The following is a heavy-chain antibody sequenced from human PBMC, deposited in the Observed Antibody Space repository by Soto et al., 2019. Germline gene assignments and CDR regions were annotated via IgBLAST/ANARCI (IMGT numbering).Heavy chain of an antibody. CDR2: ISAYSGNT. V-gene: IGHV1-18*04. D-gene: IGHD6-19*01. Sequence: EASVKVSCKASGYTFTSYYIHWVRQAPGQGLEWMGWISAYSGNTNYAQKLQGRVTMTTDTSTSTAYMELRSLRSDDTAVYYCARDGIAVAGTCFDYWGQGTLVTVSS. CDR3: ARDGIAVAGTCFDY. CDR1: GYTFTSYY. J-gene: IGHJ4*02.